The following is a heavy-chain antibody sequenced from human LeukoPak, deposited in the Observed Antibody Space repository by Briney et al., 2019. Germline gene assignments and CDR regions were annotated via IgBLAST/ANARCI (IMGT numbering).Heavy chain of an antibody. D-gene: IGHD3-10*01. V-gene: IGHV4-30-2*01. J-gene: IGHJ5*02. CDR2: IYHSGST. Sequence: SETLFLTCAVSGGSISSGGYSWSWIRQPPGKGLEWIGYIYHSGSTYYNPSLKSRATISVDRSKNQFSLKLSSVTAADTAVYYCARVVMVRGVISEGSGPHNWSDPWGQGTLVTVSS. CDR1: GGSISSGGYS. CDR3: ARVVMVRGVISEGSGPHNWSDP.